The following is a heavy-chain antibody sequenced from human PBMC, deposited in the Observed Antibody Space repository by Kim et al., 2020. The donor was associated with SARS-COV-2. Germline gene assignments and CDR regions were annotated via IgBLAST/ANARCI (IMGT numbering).Heavy chain of an antibody. Sequence: GGSLRLSCAASGFTFSSYSMNWVRQAPGKGLEWVSYISSSSSTIYYADSVKGRFTISRDNAKNSLYLQMNSLRDEDTAVYYCARGGTMVRGVTPEADYWGQGTLVTVSS. V-gene: IGHV3-48*02. CDR2: ISSSSSTI. J-gene: IGHJ4*02. CDR1: GFTFSSYS. CDR3: ARGGTMVRGVTPEADY. D-gene: IGHD3-10*01.